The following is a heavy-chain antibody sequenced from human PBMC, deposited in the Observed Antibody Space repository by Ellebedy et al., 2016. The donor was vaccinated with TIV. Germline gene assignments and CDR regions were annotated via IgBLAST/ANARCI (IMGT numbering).Heavy chain of an antibody. CDR1: GFTFSSYV. CDR3: ARESGYSNTWFNP. J-gene: IGHJ5*02. CDR2: INTDGSST. D-gene: IGHD6-13*01. V-gene: IGHV3-74*01. Sequence: GGSLRLSXAASGFTFSSYVMHWVRQAPGKELMWVSSINTDGSSTAYADSVKGRFTISRDNTKNTVHLQLNSLRAEDTAVYYCARESGYSNTWFNPWGQGTLVTVSS.